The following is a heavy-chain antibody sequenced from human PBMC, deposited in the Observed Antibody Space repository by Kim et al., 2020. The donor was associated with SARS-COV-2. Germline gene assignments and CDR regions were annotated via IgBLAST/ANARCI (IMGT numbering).Heavy chain of an antibody. Sequence: SETLSLTCTVSGGSISSYYWSWIRQPPGKGLEWIGYIYYSGSTNYNPSLKSRVTISVDTSKNQFSLKLSSVTAADTAVYYCARVRTYCGGDCYPPYYYYGMDVWGQGTTVTVSS. CDR1: GGSISSYY. J-gene: IGHJ6*02. D-gene: IGHD2-21*02. CDR3: ARVRTYCGGDCYPPYYYYGMDV. CDR2: IYYSGST. V-gene: IGHV4-59*13.